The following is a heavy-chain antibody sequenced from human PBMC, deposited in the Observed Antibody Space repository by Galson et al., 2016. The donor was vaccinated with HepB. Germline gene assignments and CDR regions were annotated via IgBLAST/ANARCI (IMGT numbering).Heavy chain of an antibody. CDR2: ISGSGGST. CDR1: GFTFNSYA. Sequence: SLRLSCAVSGFTFNSYAMTWVRQAPGKGLEWVSGISGSGGSTYYADSVKGRFTISRDNSKNTLYLQMNSLRAEDTAVHYCAKGGVPAVYYYYYGMDVWGQGTTVTVSS. J-gene: IGHJ6*02. CDR3: AKGGVPAVYYYYYGMDV. D-gene: IGHD2-2*01. V-gene: IGHV3-23*01.